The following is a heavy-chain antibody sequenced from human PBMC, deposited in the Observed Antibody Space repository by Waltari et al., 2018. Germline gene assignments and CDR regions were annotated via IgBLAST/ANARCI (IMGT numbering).Heavy chain of an antibody. D-gene: IGHD6-13*01. CDR1: GYSISSGYY. V-gene: IGHV4-38-2*02. J-gene: IGHJ5*02. CDR3: ARGGSSWGPPNNWFDP. CDR2: IYHSGST. Sequence: QVQLQESGPGLVKPSETLSLTCTVSGYSISSGYYWGWIRQPPGKGLEWIGSIYHSGSTYYNPSLKSRVTISVDTSKNQFSLKLSSVTAADTAVYYCARGGSSWGPPNNWFDPWGQGTLVTVSS.